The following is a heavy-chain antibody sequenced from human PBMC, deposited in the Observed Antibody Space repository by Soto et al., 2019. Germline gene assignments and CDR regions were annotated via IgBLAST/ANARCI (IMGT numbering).Heavy chain of an antibody. V-gene: IGHV3-21*01. CDR2: ISSRSDI. CDR3: AREDTAWPLTYGLDD. Sequence: PGGSLRLSCVGSGFIFSNYSINWVRQAPGKGLEWVSSISSRSDIYYAESVKGRFTISRDNAKNSVSLQMNSLRAEHTAVYYCAREDTAWPLTYGLDDWCQGTTVTVSS. J-gene: IGHJ6*02. CDR1: GFIFSNYS. D-gene: IGHD2-21*02.